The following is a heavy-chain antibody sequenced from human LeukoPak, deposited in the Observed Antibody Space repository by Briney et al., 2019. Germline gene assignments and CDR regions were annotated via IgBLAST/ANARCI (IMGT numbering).Heavy chain of an antibody. CDR2: INHSGST. CDR1: GGSFSGYY. J-gene: IGHJ4*02. Sequence: PSETLSLTCAVYGGSFSGYYWSWIRQPPGKGLEWIGEINHSGSTNYNPSLKRRVTISVDTSKNQFSLKLSSVTATDTAVYYCHFKYCSSSTCFYYFDYWGQGTLVTVSS. V-gene: IGHV4-34*01. D-gene: IGHD2-2*01. CDR3: HFKYCSSSTCFYYFDY.